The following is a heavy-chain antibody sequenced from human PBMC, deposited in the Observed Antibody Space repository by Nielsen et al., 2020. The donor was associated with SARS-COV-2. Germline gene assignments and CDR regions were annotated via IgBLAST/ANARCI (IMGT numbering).Heavy chain of an antibody. D-gene: IGHD3-9*01. CDR1: GFTFSSYA. CDR2: ISGSGGST. Sequence: GGSLRLSCAASGFTFSSYAMSWVRQAPGKGLEWVSAISGSGGSTYYADSVKGRFTISRDNSKNTLYLQMNSLRAEDTAVYYCAKDYYDILTGYILGMDVWGQGTTVTVSS. V-gene: IGHV3-23*01. J-gene: IGHJ6*02. CDR3: AKDYYDILTGYILGMDV.